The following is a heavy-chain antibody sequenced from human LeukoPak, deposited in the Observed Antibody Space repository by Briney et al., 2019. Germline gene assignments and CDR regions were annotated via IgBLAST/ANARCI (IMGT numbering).Heavy chain of an antibody. Sequence: SETLSLTCTVSGGSISSGSVYWSWIRQPPGKGLEWIGRIYSSGDTNYNPSLKSRVTIDTSKNQFSLKLSSVTAADTAVYYCAISDGWFDPWGQGTLVTVSS. CDR2: IYSSGDT. CDR1: GGSISSGSVY. D-gene: IGHD3-16*02. J-gene: IGHJ5*02. V-gene: IGHV4-61*02. CDR3: AISDGWFDP.